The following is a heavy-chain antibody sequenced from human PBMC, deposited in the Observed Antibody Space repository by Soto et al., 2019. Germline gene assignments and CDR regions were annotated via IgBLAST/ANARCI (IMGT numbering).Heavy chain of an antibody. Sequence: SGPTLVNPTPTLTLTCSFPGCSVSTSGGGVGWIRQPPGKALEGLALIYWNDDKRYSPSLKRRNTITKDTSKNQVGLTMTNMDPPDTAIYYCALAGPVAALDYWGQGTPAPAYS. J-gene: IGHJ4*02. V-gene: IGHV2-5*01. D-gene: IGHD6-19*01. CDR3: ALAGPVAALDY. CDR1: GCSVSTSGGG. CDR2: IYWNDDK.